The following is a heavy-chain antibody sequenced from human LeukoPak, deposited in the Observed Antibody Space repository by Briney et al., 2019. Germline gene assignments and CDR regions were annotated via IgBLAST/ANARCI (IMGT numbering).Heavy chain of an antibody. CDR3: ARSGNFDY. V-gene: IGHV3-7*01. CDR1: GFTFSIYW. CDR2: VKPDGSKT. J-gene: IGHJ4*02. D-gene: IGHD1-26*01. Sequence: PGGSLRLSCAASGFTFSIYWMSWVRQAPGKGLEWVATVKPDGSKTYYMDSVKGRFSVSRDNAKNSLYLQMNSLRAEDTAVYYCARSGNFDYWGQGTLVTVSS.